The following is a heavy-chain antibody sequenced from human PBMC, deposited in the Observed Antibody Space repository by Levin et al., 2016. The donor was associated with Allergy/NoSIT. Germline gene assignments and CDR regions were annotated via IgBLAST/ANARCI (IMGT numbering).Heavy chain of an antibody. J-gene: IGHJ5*02. D-gene: IGHD2-2*01. CDR3: ARDVGCSSTSCYSQWFDP. V-gene: IGHV4-31*02. CDR2: IYYSGST. Sequence: WIRQPPGKGLEWIGYIYYSGSTYYNPSLKSRVTISVDTSKNQFSLKLSSVTAADTAVYYCARDVGCSSTSCYSQWFDPWGQGTLVTVSS.